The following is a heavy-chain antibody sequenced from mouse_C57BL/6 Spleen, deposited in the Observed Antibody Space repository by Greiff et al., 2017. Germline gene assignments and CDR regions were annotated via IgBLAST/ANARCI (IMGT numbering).Heavy chain of an antibody. CDR1: GYTFTSYW. CDR3: TRSYYSNYEGAMDY. CDR2: IYPGNSDT. J-gene: IGHJ4*01. Sequence: VQLKESGTVLARPGASVKMSCKTSGYTFTSYWMHWVKQRPGQGLEWIGAIYPGNSDTSYNQKFKGKAKLTAGTSASTAYMELSSLTNEDSAVYYCTRSYYSNYEGAMDYWGQGTSVTVSS. V-gene: IGHV1-5*01. D-gene: IGHD2-5*01.